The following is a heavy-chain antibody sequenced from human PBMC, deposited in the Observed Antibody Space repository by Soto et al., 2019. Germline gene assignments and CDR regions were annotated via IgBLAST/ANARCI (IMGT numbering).Heavy chain of an antibody. CDR3: ARGRYYYDSSGYRGTTFPMDV. Sequence: EVQLVESGGGLVQPGGSLRLSCAASGFTFSSYWMHWVRQAPGKGLVWVSRINSDGSSTSYADSVKGRFTISRDNANNTLYLQMNSLRAGDTAVYYCARGRYYYDSSGYRGTTFPMDVWGQGTTVTVSS. CDR1: GFTFSSYW. D-gene: IGHD3-22*01. J-gene: IGHJ6*02. CDR2: INSDGSST. V-gene: IGHV3-74*01.